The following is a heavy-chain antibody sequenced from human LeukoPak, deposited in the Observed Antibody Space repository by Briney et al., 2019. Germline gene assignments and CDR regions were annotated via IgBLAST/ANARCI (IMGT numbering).Heavy chain of an antibody. CDR1: GGSFSGYY. Sequence: PSETLSLTCAVYGGSFSGYYWSWIRQPPGKGLEWIGEINHSGSTNYNPSLKSRVTISVDTSKNQFSLKLSSVTAADTAVYYCARPHGDYYYYYYYMDVWGKGTTVTVSS. CDR3: ARPHGDYYYYYYYMDV. V-gene: IGHV4-34*01. CDR2: INHSGST. D-gene: IGHD4-17*01. J-gene: IGHJ6*03.